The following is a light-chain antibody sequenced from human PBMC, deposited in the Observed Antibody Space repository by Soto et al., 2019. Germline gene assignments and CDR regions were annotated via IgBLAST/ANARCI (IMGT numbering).Light chain of an antibody. CDR2: EVS. Sequence: QCALTQPASVSGSPGQSITISCTGTSSDIGVYNYVSWYQQHPGKAPKLVICEVSNRPSGVSSRFSGSKSGNTASLTISGLRAEDEADYYCTSFTTTNIWVFGGGTKLTVL. J-gene: IGLJ3*02. CDR1: SSDIGVYNY. CDR3: TSFTTTNIWV. V-gene: IGLV2-14*01.